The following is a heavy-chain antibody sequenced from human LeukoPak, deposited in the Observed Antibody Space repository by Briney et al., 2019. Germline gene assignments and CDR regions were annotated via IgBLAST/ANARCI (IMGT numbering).Heavy chain of an antibody. CDR2: INHSGST. CDR3: ARRLAGFDY. V-gene: IGHV4-34*01. Sequence: SETLSLTCAVYGGSFRGYYWSWIRQPPGKGLEWIGEINHSGSTNYNPSLKSRVTISVDTSKNQFSLKLSSVTAADTAVYYCARRLAGFDYWGQGTLVTVSS. J-gene: IGHJ4*02. D-gene: IGHD6-19*01. CDR1: GGSFRGYY.